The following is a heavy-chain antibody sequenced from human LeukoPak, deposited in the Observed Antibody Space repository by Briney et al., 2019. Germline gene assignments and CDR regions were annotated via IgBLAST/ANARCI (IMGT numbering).Heavy chain of an antibody. CDR1: GFTFSSYG. V-gene: IGHV3-33*01. CDR3: AREGSGWYLKAFDI. CDR2: IWYDGSNK. D-gene: IGHD6-19*01. J-gene: IGHJ3*02. Sequence: GGSLRLSCAASGFTFSSYGIHWVRQAPGKGLEWVAVIWYDGSNKYYADSVKGRFTISRNNSKNTLYLQMNSLRAEDTAVYYCAREGSGWYLKAFDIWGQGTMVTVSS.